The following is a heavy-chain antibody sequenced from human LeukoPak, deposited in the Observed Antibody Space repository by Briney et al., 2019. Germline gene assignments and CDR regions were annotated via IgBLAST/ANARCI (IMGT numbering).Heavy chain of an antibody. V-gene: IGHV1-18*01. CDR2: ISVYNGIT. Sequence: ASVKVSCKASGYTFTSYGIIWVRQAPGQGLEWMGWISVYNGITNYAQKLQDRVTMTTDTSTSTAYMELSRLRSDDTAVYYCARAQYGSGSSYNWFDPWGQGTLVTVSS. CDR3: ARAQYGSGSSYNWFDP. CDR1: GYTFTSYG. D-gene: IGHD3-10*01. J-gene: IGHJ5*02.